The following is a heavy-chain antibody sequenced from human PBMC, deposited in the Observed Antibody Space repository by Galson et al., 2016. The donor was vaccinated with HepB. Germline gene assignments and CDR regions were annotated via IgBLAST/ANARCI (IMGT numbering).Heavy chain of an antibody. D-gene: IGHD1-7*01. J-gene: IGHJ4*02. Sequence: SVKVSCKASGYTFTGYYIHWVRQAPGQGPEWMGWINPSSGDTNYPQRFRGRVTMTRDTSSGTTYMELSRLRSDDTAVYYCARDFLRGGWNLFDYWGQGALVTVSS. V-gene: IGHV1-2*02. CDR3: ARDFLRGGWNLFDY. CDR2: INPSSGDT. CDR1: GYTFTGYY.